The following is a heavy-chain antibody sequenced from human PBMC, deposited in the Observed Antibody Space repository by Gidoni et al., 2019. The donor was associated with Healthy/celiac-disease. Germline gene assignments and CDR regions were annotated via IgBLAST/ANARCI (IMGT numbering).Heavy chain of an antibody. D-gene: IGHD6-19*01. J-gene: IGHJ5*02. CDR3: ARDGQWLMNPGDNNWFDP. Sequence: QVQLQESGPGLVKPSETLSLTCPVSGGSISSYYWSWIRQPAGKGLEWIGRIYTSGSTNYNPSLKSRVTMSVDTSKNQFSLKLSSVTAADTAVYYCARDGQWLMNPGDNNWFDPWGQGTLVTVSS. CDR2: IYTSGST. V-gene: IGHV4-4*07. CDR1: GGSISSYY.